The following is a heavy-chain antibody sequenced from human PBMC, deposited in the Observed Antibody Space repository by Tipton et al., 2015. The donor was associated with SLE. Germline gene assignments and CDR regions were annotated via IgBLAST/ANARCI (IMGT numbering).Heavy chain of an antibody. CDR2: IYYSGST. CDR1: GGSISDYY. J-gene: IGHJ5*02. CDR3: ARFQGNWNWFDP. V-gene: IGHV4-59*08. D-gene: IGHD1-20*01. Sequence: TLSLTCSVSGGSISDYYWSWFRQPPGKGLEWIAYIYYSGSTNYNPSLKSRVTISVDPSKNQFSLKLSSVTAADTAVYYCARFQGNWNWFDPWGQGTLVTVSS.